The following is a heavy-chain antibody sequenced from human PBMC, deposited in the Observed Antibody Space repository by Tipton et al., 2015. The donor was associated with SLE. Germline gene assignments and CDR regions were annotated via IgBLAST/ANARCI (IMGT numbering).Heavy chain of an antibody. CDR1: GYTFTSYG. J-gene: IGHJ4*02. CDR3: ARDTFVDTAMATPDY. V-gene: IGHV1-18*04. CDR2: ISAYNGNT. Sequence: QVQLVQSGTEVKKPGESLKISCKGSGYTFTSYGISWVRQAPGQGLEWMGWISAYNGNTNYAQKLQGRVTMTTDTSTSTAYMELRSLRSDDTAVYYCARDTFVDTAMATPDYWGQGTLVTVSS. D-gene: IGHD5-18*01.